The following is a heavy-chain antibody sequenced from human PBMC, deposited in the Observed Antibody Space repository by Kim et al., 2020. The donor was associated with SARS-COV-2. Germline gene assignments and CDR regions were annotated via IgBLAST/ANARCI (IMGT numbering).Heavy chain of an antibody. CDR3: AKDGLTVWFGELSTYFD. D-gene: IGHD3-10*01. CDR2: ISYDGSNK. J-gene: IGHJ4*01. V-gene: IGHV3-30*18. CDR1: GFTFSSYG. Sequence: GGSLRLSCAASGFTFSSYGMHWVRQAPGKGLEWVAVISYDGSNKYYADSVKGRFTISRDNSKNTLYLQMNSLRAEDTAVYYCAKDGLTVWFGELSTYFD.